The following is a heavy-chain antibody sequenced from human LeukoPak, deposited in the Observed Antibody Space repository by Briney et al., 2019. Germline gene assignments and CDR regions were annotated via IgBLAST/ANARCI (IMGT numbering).Heavy chain of an antibody. CDR2: ISGYDGNT. J-gene: IGHJ4*02. D-gene: IGHD3-10*01. CDR1: GYAFSSYG. V-gene: IGHV1-18*01. Sequence: ASVKVPCKASGYAFSSYGFSWVRQAPGQGLEWMGWISGYDGNTKSVDKLQGRVTLTTDTSTSTAYLELRSLRSDDTAVYYCARDAYGSGKGYFDYWGRGTLVTVSS. CDR3: ARDAYGSGKGYFDY.